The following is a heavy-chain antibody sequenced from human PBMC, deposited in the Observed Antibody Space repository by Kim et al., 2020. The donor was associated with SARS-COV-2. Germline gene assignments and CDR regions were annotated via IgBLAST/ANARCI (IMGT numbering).Heavy chain of an antibody. Sequence: ASVKVSCKASGYTFTSYGISWVRQAPGQGLEWMGWISAYNGNTNYAQKLQGRVTMTTDTSTSTAYMELRSLRSDDTAVYYCARDGGYYDSSGYTGWFDPWGQGTLVTVSS. V-gene: IGHV1-18*01. J-gene: IGHJ5*02. CDR1: GYTFTSYG. CDR2: ISAYNGNT. D-gene: IGHD3-22*01. CDR3: ARDGGYYDSSGYTGWFDP.